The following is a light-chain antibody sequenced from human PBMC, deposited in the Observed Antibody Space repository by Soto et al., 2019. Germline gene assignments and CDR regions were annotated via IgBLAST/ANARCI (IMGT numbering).Light chain of an antibody. V-gene: IGLV2-23*02. CDR3: CSYAGSSTFRV. J-gene: IGLJ1*01. Sequence: QSVLGQPGPGSGSPWQSWPFYYTGNSSDVGSYNLVSWYQQHPGKAPKLMIYEVSKRPSGVSNRFSGSKSGNTASLTISGLQAEDEADYYCCSYAGSSTFRVFGTGTKVTVL. CDR1: SSDVGSYNL. CDR2: EVS.